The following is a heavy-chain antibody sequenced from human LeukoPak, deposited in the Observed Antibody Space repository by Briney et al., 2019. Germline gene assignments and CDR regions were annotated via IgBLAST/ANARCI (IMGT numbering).Heavy chain of an antibody. V-gene: IGHV3-15*01. CDR1: GLAFTGAW. CDR3: TTDPNHRMSQS. D-gene: IGHD1-14*01. CDR2: IRSKTDGGTA. Sequence: GGSLRLSCAASGLAFTGAWMNWVRQAPGKGLEGVGRIRSKTDGGTAQFAAPAKGRFTISRDDSKNALYLQMNSLQTEDTAVYYCTTDPNHRMSQSWGQGTLVTVSS. J-gene: IGHJ5*02.